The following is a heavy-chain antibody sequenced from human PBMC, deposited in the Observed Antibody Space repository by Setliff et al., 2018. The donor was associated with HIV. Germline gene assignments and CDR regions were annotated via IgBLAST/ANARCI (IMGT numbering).Heavy chain of an antibody. Sequence: GESLKISCKTSGYSFTNYWVGWVRQMPGKGLEWMGIIYPGDSDTSYSPSFQGQVTISADKSISTSYLHWSSLKASDSGMYYCATSDYGGDSGHFQHWGQGTLVTVSS. CDR1: GYSFTNYW. D-gene: IGHD2-21*02. J-gene: IGHJ1*01. V-gene: IGHV5-51*01. CDR2: IYPGDSDT. CDR3: ATSDYGGDSGHFQH.